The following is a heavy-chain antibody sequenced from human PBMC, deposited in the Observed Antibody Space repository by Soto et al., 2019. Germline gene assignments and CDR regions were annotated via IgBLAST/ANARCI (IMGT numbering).Heavy chain of an antibody. J-gene: IGHJ4*02. V-gene: IGHV1-18*04. CDR3: ARDQNTCMQRWSHFDY. D-gene: IGHD2-8*01. CDR2: ISGYNGNT. Sequence: QVQLVQSGGELKKPGASVKVACKASGYTFTVYGISWVRQAPGQGLEWMGWISGYNGNTNYTQKLQDRVTMTTDTSTNTAYMELRSLRSDDTAVYYCARDQNTCMQRWSHFDYWGQGTLVTVSS. CDR1: GYTFTVYG.